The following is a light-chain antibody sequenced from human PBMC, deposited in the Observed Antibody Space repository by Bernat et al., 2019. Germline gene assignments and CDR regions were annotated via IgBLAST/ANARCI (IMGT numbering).Light chain of an antibody. Sequence: SFELTQPPSVSVSPGQTARITCSGDTLPKQYTYWYQQKPGQAPLLVIYKDTERPSGIPERFSGSSSGTIVTLTLSGVQAEDEADYYCQSADSSGTYLWVFGGGTKLTVL. CDR1: TLPKQY. CDR3: QSADSSGTYLWV. V-gene: IGLV3-25*02. J-gene: IGLJ3*02. CDR2: KDT.